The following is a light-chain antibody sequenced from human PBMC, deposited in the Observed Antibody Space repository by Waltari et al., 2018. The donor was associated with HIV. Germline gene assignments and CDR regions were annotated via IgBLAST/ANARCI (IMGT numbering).Light chain of an antibody. J-gene: IGLJ2*01. CDR1: NSAIGTYDY. CDR2: AVT. V-gene: IGLV2-8*01. Sequence: QSALTQPPSASGSPGQSVTLSCTGTNSAIGTYDYVSWYQQHPGTDPKLVISAVTKRPSGVSDRFYGAKSGNTAFLTVSGLQAEDEADYYCSSFANRDGFYVLFGGGTRLTVL. CDR3: SSFANRDGFYVL.